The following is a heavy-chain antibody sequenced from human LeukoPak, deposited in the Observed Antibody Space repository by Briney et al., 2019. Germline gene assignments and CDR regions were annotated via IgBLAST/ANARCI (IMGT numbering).Heavy chain of an antibody. J-gene: IGHJ4*02. CDR1: GFTFSGFW. V-gene: IGHV3-7*01. Sequence: GGSLRLSCAVSGFTFSGFWMSWSRQAPGKGLEWVAYIKKTGSETYYVDSVKGRFTITRDNTRNSLFLQMYSLRAEDTAVYFCVREDGYCSGGNCYSYFDSWGQGTLVTVSS. CDR3: VREDGYCSGGNCYSYFDS. CDR2: IKKTGSET. D-gene: IGHD2-15*01.